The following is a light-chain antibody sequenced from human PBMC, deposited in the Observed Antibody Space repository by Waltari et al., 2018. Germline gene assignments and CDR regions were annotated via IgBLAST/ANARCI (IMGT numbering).Light chain of an antibody. CDR1: SSDVGNYNF. J-gene: IGLJ1*01. V-gene: IGLV2-23*01. CDR2: EGS. Sequence: QSALTQPASGSGSPGQSITISGTGTSSDVGNYNFVSWYQQHPGKAPKLMIYEGSKRPSGVSNRFSGSKSGNTASLTISGLQAEDEADYYCCSYAGSTTFYVFGTETKVTVV. CDR3: CSYAGSTTFYV.